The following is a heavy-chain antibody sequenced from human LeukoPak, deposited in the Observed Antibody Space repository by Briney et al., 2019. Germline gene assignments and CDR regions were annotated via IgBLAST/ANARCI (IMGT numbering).Heavy chain of an antibody. CDR2: FYRGGNT. V-gene: IGHV3-53*01. Sequence: PGGSLRLSCAVSGFTVSSGHMHWVRQAPGQGLEWVATFYRGGNTYHADSVKGRLTVSRGNLKNTVSLQIDSLRAEDTAVYYCATSKSATYDGLDLWGQGTRVTVSS. CDR1: GFTVSSGH. CDR3: ATSKSATYDGLDL. D-gene: IGHD2-15*01. J-gene: IGHJ3*01.